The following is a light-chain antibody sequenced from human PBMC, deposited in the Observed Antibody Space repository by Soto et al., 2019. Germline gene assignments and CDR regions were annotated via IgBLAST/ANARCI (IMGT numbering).Light chain of an antibody. Sequence: IVMTQSPATLSVAPGERVTFSCRASQGISRKVAWYQHKPGQAPRLLISGASTGATGIPARFSGSGSGTEFTLTISSLQSEDCAIYYCQQYGSSIQTFGQGTKVEIK. V-gene: IGKV3-15*01. CDR1: QGISRK. CDR2: GAS. J-gene: IGKJ1*01. CDR3: QQYGSSIQT.